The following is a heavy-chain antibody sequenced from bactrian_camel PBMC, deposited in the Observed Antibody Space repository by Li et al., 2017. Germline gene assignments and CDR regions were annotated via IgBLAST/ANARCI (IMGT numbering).Heavy chain of an antibody. J-gene: IGHJ7*01. D-gene: IGHD1*01. CDR1: GLTFATYA. V-gene: IGHV3S63*01. Sequence: HVQLVESGGGSVQAGGSLRLSCTASGLTFATYAGAWFRQAPGKEREGVAYIDSNGRTSFIDSVKGRFTISEDHAKNTLFLQMNSLEPEDTATYFCAAVGLATIDNAGYCTGWGALDKYYGMDYWGNGTQVTVS. CDR2: IDSNGRT.